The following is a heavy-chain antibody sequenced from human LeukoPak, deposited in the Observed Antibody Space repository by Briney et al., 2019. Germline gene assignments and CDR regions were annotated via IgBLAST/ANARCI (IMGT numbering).Heavy chain of an antibody. Sequence: PGGSLRLSCAASGLTVSSSYMSWVRQAPGKGLEWVANIKQDGSEKYYVDSVQGRFTISRDNAKNLLYLQMDSLRAEDTAVYYCARDVGYDSSGYYPYYFDYWGQGTLGTVSS. V-gene: IGHV3-7*05. CDR1: GLTVSSSY. J-gene: IGHJ4*02. D-gene: IGHD3-22*01. CDR3: ARDVGYDSSGYYPYYFDY. CDR2: IKQDGSEK.